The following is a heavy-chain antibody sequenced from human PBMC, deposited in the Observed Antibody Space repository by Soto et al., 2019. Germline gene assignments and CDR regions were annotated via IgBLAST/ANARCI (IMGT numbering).Heavy chain of an antibody. V-gene: IGHV1-24*01. CDR3: ATDPPRFGTPGWFDP. D-gene: IGHD3-10*01. CDR2: FDPEDGET. Sequence: ASVKVSCKVSGYTLTELSMHWVRQAPGKGLEWMGGFDPEDGETIYAQKFQGRVTMTEDTSTDTAYMELSSLRSEDTAVYYCATDPPRFGTPGWFDPWGQGTLVTVS. J-gene: IGHJ5*02. CDR1: GYTLTELS.